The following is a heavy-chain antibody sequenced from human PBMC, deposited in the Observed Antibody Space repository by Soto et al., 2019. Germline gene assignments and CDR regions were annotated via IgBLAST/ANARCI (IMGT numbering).Heavy chain of an antibody. CDR1: GYTFTSYG. J-gene: IGHJ4*02. Sequence: ASVKVSCKASGYTFTSYGISWVRQAPGQGLEWMGWISAYNGNTNYAQKLQGRVTMTTDTSTSTAYMELRGLRSDDTAVYYCARDSWSSGYSSSWIPYYFDYWGQGTLVTSPQ. CDR2: ISAYNGNT. V-gene: IGHV1-18*01. CDR3: ARDSWSSGYSSSWIPYYFDY. D-gene: IGHD6-13*01.